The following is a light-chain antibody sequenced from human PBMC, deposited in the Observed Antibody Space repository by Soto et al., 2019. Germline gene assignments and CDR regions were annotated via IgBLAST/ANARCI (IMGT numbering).Light chain of an antibody. CDR3: CLYTGSSTLV. Sequence: QSALTQPASVSGSPGQSITISCIGTSSDVGGYNFVSWYQQHPGKAPKVMIYDVSDRPSGVSDRFSGSKSGNTASLTISGLQAEDEADYYCCLYTGSSTLVFGGGTKLTVL. V-gene: IGLV2-14*01. CDR1: SSDVGGYNF. CDR2: DVS. J-gene: IGLJ2*01.